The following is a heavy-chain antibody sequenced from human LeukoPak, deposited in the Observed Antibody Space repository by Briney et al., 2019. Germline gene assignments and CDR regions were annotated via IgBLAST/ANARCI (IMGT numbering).Heavy chain of an antibody. CDR3: AREGRVYSGLVEE. CDR1: GGTFSSYA. J-gene: IGHJ4*01. D-gene: IGHD6-19*01. Sequence: SVKVSCKASGGTFSSYAISWVRQAPGQGLEWMGGIIPIFGTANYAQKFQGRVTITADESTSTAYMELSSLRSEDTAAYYCAREGRVYSGLVEEWGQGNLVTVSS. CDR2: IIPIFGTA. V-gene: IGHV1-69*13.